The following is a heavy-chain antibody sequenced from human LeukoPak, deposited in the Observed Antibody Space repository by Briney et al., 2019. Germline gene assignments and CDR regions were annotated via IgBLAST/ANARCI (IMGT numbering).Heavy chain of an antibody. V-gene: IGHV3-7*01. J-gene: IGHJ4*02. Sequence: GGSLRLSCAASGFTFIDAWMTWVRQAPGKGLEWVAQMNQDGSLQYYGDSVRGRFNISRDNAKNSVFLQMNSLRAGDTAVYYCARDDVAAWYVYWGQGTLVTVSS. CDR2: MNQDGSLQ. D-gene: IGHD6-13*01. CDR3: ARDDVAAWYVY. CDR1: GFTFIDAW.